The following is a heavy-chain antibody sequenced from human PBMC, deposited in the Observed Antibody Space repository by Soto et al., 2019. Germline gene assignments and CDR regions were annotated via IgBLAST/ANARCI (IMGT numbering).Heavy chain of an antibody. CDR3: ARDRSISWFFT. J-gene: IGHJ5*02. CDR1: GGSISSAPSY. Sequence: SETLSLTCTVSGGSISSAPSYWAWIRQPPGKGLEWIGHIFYSGRTTYSPSLRSRVSISADTSKNQFSLKLTSVTAADTAVYYCARDRSISWFFTWGRGVLVTVSS. V-gene: IGHV4-39*02. D-gene: IGHD1-26*01. CDR2: IFYSGRT.